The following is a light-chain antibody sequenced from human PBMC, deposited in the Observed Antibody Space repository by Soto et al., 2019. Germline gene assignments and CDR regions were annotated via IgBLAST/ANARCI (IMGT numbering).Light chain of an antibody. CDR1: QSISSW. CDR3: QQYSTYPWT. V-gene: IGKV1-5*01. J-gene: IGKJ1*01. Sequence: DIQMTQSPSTLSASVGDRVTITCRASQSISSWLAWYQQKPGKAPNLLIYDASSLKSGVPSSFSGSGSGTEFTLTISSLQPDDFATYYCQQYSTYPWTFGQGTKVDIK. CDR2: DAS.